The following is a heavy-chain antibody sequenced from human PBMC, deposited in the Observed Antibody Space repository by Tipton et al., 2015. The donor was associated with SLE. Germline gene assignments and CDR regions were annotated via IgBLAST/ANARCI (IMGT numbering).Heavy chain of an antibody. D-gene: IGHD1-14*01. CDR1: SDSISSSSYY. J-gene: IGHJ2*01. CDR3: GRHRRSVNLPDGYFDL. Sequence: TLSLTCTVSSDSISSSSYYWGRVRQPPGEGLEWIGSILYTGGTYYNPSLRSRITISLDTSKSQFSLKLSSVTAADTAVYYCGRHRRSVNLPDGYFDLWGRGTLVTVSS. CDR2: ILYTGGT. V-gene: IGHV4-39*07.